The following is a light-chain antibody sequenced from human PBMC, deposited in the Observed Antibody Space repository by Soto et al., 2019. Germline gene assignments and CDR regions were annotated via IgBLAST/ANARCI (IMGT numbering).Light chain of an antibody. J-gene: IGLJ2*01. CDR3: SSYTRNSTLV. CDR1: SIDVGGYNY. CDR2: EVS. Sequence: QSVLTQPASVSVSPGQSITISFTVTSIDVGGYNYVSWYQQHPGKAPKFMIYEVSNRPSGVSNRFSGSKSGNTASLTISGLPAEDEADYYCSSYTRNSTLVFGGGTKLTVL. V-gene: IGLV2-14*01.